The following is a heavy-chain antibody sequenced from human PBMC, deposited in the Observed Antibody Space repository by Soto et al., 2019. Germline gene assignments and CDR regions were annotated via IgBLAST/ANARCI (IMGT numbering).Heavy chain of an antibody. D-gene: IGHD5-12*01. Sequence: QVQLVESGGGLVKPGGSLRLSCVASGFTFSDYYMSWIRQAPGKGLEGVSYISSSSSYTNYADSVKGRFTISRDNAKNSLYLQMNSRRAEDTAVYYCARDRHRYSGYDYVDYWGQGTLVTVSS. V-gene: IGHV3-11*05. CDR1: GFTFSDYY. J-gene: IGHJ4*02. CDR2: ISSSSSYT. CDR3: ARDRHRYSGYDYVDY.